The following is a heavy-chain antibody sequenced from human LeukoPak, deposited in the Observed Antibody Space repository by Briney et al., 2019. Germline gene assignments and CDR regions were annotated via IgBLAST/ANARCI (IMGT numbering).Heavy chain of an antibody. J-gene: IGHJ4*02. CDR1: GGSISSYY. D-gene: IGHD3-3*01. V-gene: IGHV4-59*08. CDR2: IYHSGST. Sequence: SETLSLTCTVSGGSISSYYWSWIRQPPGKGLEWIGSIYHSGSTYYNPSLKSRVTISVDTSKNQFSLKLSSVTAADTAVYYCARAHAILEWLLPYYFDYWGQGTLVTVSS. CDR3: ARAHAILEWLLPYYFDY.